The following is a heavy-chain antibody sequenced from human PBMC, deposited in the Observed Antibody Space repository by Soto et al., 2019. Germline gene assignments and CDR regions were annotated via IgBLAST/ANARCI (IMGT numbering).Heavy chain of an antibody. CDR2: IRSKADGGTT. CDR3: TRVGTFYYYGIDV. V-gene: IGHV3-49*04. Sequence: GGSLRLSCTASGFTFGDYAMSWVRQAPGKGLEWVGFIRSKADGGTTEYAASVKGRFTISRDDSKSIAYLQMNSLKTEDTAVYYCTRVGTFYYYGIDVWGQGTTVTVSS. CDR1: GFTFGDYA. J-gene: IGHJ6*02. D-gene: IGHD1-1*01.